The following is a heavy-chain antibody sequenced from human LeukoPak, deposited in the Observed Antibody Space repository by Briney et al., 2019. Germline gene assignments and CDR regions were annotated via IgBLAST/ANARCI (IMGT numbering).Heavy chain of an antibody. J-gene: IGHJ4*02. V-gene: IGHV1-2*06. D-gene: IGHD1-26*01. CDR2: INCNSGGT. Sequence: GASVKVSCKASGYTFAGYFIHWVRQAPGQGLEWVGRINCNSGGTEFAQKFQGRVTMTRDTSISTAYVEVSRLKSDDTAMYFCSRDLTSTPNWEFDYWGQGTLVTVSS. CDR1: GYTFAGYF. CDR3: SRDLTSTPNWEFDY.